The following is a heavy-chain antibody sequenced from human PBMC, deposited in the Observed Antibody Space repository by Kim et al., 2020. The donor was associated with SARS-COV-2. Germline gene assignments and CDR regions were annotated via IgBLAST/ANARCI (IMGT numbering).Heavy chain of an antibody. Sequence: SGPTLVNPTQTLTVTCTFSGFSLRTSGMSVSWIRQPPGKALEWLARIDWDDDKYYSTSLKTRLTIAKDTSKNQVVLTMTNMDPADTATYYWARIQGSGYYYALHYWGQGTLVTVSS. D-gene: IGHD3-22*01. CDR1: GFSLRTSGMS. CDR2: IDWDDDK. J-gene: IGHJ4*02. V-gene: IGHV2-70*11. CDR3: ARIQGSGYYYALHY.